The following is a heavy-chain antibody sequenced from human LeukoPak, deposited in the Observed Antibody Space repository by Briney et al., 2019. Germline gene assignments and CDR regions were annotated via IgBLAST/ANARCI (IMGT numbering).Heavy chain of an antibody. Sequence: GGSLRLSCAASGFTFSNYVMSWVRQAPGKGLEWVSGIGGSGGTTYYADSVKGRFTISRDNSKNTLYLQMNSLRAEDKAVSYCAKGPWGPGAFDYWGQGTLVTVSS. V-gene: IGHV3-23*01. CDR1: GFTFSNYV. CDR3: AKGPWGPGAFDY. CDR2: IGGSGGTT. J-gene: IGHJ4*02. D-gene: IGHD7-27*01.